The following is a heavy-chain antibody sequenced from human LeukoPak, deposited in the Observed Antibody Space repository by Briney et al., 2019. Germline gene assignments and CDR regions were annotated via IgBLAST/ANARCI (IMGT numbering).Heavy chain of an antibody. D-gene: IGHD4-11*01. Sequence: SDTLSLTCTVSGYSITSGSYWGWIRQPPGNRLEGIANVYHRGTTYYNPSLKSRLTISVDTSKNHFSLRLSSLSAADTAIYYCARFADTNYDAFDIWGQGTLVTVSS. V-gene: IGHV4-38-2*02. CDR3: ARFADTNYDAFDI. CDR2: VYHRGTT. CDR1: GYSITSGSY. J-gene: IGHJ3*02.